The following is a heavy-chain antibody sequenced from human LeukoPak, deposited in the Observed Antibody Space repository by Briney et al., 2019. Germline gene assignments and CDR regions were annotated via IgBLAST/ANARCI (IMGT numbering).Heavy chain of an antibody. V-gene: IGHV3-30*18. Sequence: PGGSLRLSCAASGFTFSSYGMHWVRQAPGKGLEWVAVISYDGSNKYYADSVKGRFTISRDNSKNTLYLQMNSLRAEDTAVYYCAKEATYCSGGSCSFYYYYMDVWGKGTTVTVSS. D-gene: IGHD2-15*01. CDR2: ISYDGSNK. J-gene: IGHJ6*03. CDR1: GFTFSSYG. CDR3: AKEATYCSGGSCSFYYYYMDV.